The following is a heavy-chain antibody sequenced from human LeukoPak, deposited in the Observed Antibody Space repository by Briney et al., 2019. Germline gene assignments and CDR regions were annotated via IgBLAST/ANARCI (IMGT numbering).Heavy chain of an antibody. D-gene: IGHD3-22*01. CDR3: AKDTDSSGYYLDY. Sequence: GGSLRLSCAASGFTFSSYGMHWVRQAPGKGLEWVAVISYDGSNKYYADSVKGRFTISRDNSKNTLYLQMNSLRAKDTAVYYCAKDTDSSGYYLDYWGQGTLVTVSS. V-gene: IGHV3-30*18. CDR1: GFTFSSYG. J-gene: IGHJ4*02. CDR2: ISYDGSNK.